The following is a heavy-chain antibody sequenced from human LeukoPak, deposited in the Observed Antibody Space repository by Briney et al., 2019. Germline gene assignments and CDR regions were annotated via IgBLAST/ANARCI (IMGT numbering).Heavy chain of an antibody. V-gene: IGHV3-20*01. CDR1: GFTFDDYG. D-gene: IGHD3-22*01. CDR2: INWNGGST. J-gene: IGHJ3*02. CDR3: ARDFSPYYYDSSGHQAFDI. Sequence: GGSLRLSCAASGFTFDDYGMSWVRQAPGKGLEWVSGINWNGGSTGYADSVKGRFTISRDNAKNSLYLQMNSLRAEDTALYHCARDFSPYYYDSSGHQAFDIWGQGTMVTVSS.